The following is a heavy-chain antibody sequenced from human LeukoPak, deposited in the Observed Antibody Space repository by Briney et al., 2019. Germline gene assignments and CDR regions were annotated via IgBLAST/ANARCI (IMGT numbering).Heavy chain of an antibody. CDR1: GGSISNSY. Sequence: SETLSLTCTVSGGSISNSYWSWIRQPPGKGLEWIAYISDIGSINYNPSLKSRVTISLETSKNQFSLRLSSVTAADTAVYYCAGHHPRNTVDFWGQGTLVTVSS. D-gene: IGHD2/OR15-2a*01. J-gene: IGHJ4*02. CDR3: AGHHPRNTVDF. V-gene: IGHV4-59*08. CDR2: ISDIGSI.